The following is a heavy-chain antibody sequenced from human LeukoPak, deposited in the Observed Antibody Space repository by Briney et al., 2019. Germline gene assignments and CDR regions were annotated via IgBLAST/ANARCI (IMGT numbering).Heavy chain of an antibody. V-gene: IGHV1-18*01. D-gene: IGHD3-22*01. CDR2: ISANNGNT. CDR3: ARDPYYYDSSGYYSDY. J-gene: IGHJ4*02. CDR1: GYTFTSYG. Sequence: GASVTVSCTASGYTFTSYGISWVRQAPGQGLEWMGWISANNGNTNYAQKLQGRVTMTTDTSTSTAYMELRSLRSDDTAVYYCARDPYYYDSSGYYSDYWGQGTLVTVSS.